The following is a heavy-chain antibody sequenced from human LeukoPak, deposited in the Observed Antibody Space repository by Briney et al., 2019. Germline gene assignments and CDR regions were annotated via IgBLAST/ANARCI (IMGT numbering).Heavy chain of an antibody. CDR1: GGSISSGDYY. J-gene: IGHJ4*02. V-gene: IGHV4-30-4*01. CDR3: AAPGSDRSGGSCYPPPVDY. D-gene: IGHD2-15*01. CDR2: IYYSGST. Sequence: SETLSLTCTVSGGSISSGDYYWSWIRQPPGKGLEWIGYIYYSGSTYYNPSLKSRVTISVDTSKNQFSLKLSSVTAADTAVYYCAAPGSDRSGGSCYPPPVDYRGQGTLVTVSS.